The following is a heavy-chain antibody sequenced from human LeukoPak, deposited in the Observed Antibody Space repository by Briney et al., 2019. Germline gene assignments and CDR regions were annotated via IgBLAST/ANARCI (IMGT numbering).Heavy chain of an antibody. CDR1: GFTFSSYA. J-gene: IGHJ4*02. D-gene: IGHD5-18*01. CDR2: ISYDGSNK. Sequence: GGSLRLSCAASGFTFSSYAMHWVRQAPGKGLEWVAVISYDGSNKYYADSVKGRFTISRDNSKNTLYLQMNSLRAEDTAVYYCARGTAMVHWGQGTLVTVSS. V-gene: IGHV3-30-3*01. CDR3: ARGTAMVH.